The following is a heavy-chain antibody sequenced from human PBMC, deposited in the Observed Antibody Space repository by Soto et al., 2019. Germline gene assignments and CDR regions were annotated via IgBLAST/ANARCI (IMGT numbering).Heavy chain of an antibody. J-gene: IGHJ4*02. D-gene: IGHD2-21*02. CDR3: ARQRTSVVTQAYFDV. V-gene: IGHV4-39*01. CDR2: IYYIGST. Sequence: SETLSLTCTVTGDSISSRIYYWGWIRHPPGNGLEWIGSIYYIGSTYNNPSLRSRVSMSIDTSKDQFSLKLKSVTAADTALYFCARQRTSVVTQAYFDVWGQGAMVTVSS. CDR1: GDSISSRIYY.